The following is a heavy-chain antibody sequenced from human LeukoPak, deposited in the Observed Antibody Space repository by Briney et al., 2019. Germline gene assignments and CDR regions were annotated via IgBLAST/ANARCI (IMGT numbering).Heavy chain of an antibody. V-gene: IGHV3-7*01. D-gene: IGHD6-13*01. CDR2: IKQDGSEK. J-gene: IGHJ6*03. Sequence: GGSLRLSCAASGFTFSSYWMSWVRQAPGKGLEWVANIKQDGSEKYYVDSVKGRFTISRDNAKNSLYLQMNSLRAEDTAVYYCARVAKGIAAAGTKYYYYYMDVWGKGTTVTISS. CDR3: ARVAKGIAAAGTKYYYYYMDV. CDR1: GFTFSSYW.